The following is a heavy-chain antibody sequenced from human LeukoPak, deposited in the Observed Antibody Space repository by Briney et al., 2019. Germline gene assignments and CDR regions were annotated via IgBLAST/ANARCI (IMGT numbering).Heavy chain of an antibody. D-gene: IGHD6-13*01. CDR2: IYSGGST. CDR1: GFTVGSNY. V-gene: IGHV3-53*01. CDR3: ARISSWYRPFDY. Sequence: GGSLRLSCAASGFTVGSNYMSWVRQAPGKGLEWVSVIYSGGSTYYADSVKGRFTISRDNSKNTLYLQMNSLRAEDTAVYYCARISSWYRPFDYWGQGTLVTVSS. J-gene: IGHJ4*02.